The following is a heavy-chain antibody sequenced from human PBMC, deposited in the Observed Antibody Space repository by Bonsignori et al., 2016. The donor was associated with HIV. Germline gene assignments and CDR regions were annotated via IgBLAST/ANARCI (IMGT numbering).Heavy chain of an antibody. D-gene: IGHD7-27*01. Sequence: WIRQPPGKGLEWIGYIYYSGSTNYNPSLKSRVTISVDTSKKQFSLKLSSVTAADTAVYYCARDDWGFLGYWGQGTLVTVSS. J-gene: IGHJ4*02. CDR2: IYYSGST. V-gene: IGHV4-59*01. CDR3: ARDDWGFLGY.